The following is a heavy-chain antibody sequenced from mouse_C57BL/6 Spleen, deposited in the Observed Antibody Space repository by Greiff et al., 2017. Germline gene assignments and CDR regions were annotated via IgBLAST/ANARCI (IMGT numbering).Heavy chain of an antibody. Sequence: QVQLKESGPELVKPGASVKISCKASGYAFSSSWMNWVKQRPGKGLEWIGRIYPGDGDTNYNGKFKGKATLTADKSSSTAYMQLSSLTSEDSAVYVCAREVLYYGSSSMDYWGQGTSVTVSS. CDR3: AREVLYYGSSSMDY. V-gene: IGHV1-82*01. CDR2: IYPGDGDT. CDR1: GYAFSSSW. J-gene: IGHJ4*01. D-gene: IGHD1-1*01.